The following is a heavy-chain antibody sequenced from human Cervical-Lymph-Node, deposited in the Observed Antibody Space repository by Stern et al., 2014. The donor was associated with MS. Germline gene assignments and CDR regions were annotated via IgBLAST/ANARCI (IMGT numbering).Heavy chain of an antibody. CDR2: IMPILGTS. V-gene: IGHV1-69*01. J-gene: IGHJ5*02. Sequence: VQLVQSGAEVKKPGSSVKVSCQASGGTLISYPISWVRQAPGQGLEWLGGIMPILGTSNHAHKFQGRVTITADESTTTIYMELRSLKSEDTAVYYCARHLGSHESGWFDPWGQGTLVTVSS. CDR3: ARHLGSHESGWFDP. D-gene: IGHD1-26*01. CDR1: GGTLISYP.